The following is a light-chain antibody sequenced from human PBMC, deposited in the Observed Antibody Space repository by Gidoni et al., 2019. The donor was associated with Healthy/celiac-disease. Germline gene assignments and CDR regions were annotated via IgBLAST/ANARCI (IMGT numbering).Light chain of an antibody. CDR3: QQSYSTPQT. CDR1: QSISSY. CDR2: AAS. V-gene: IGKV1-39*01. J-gene: IGKJ1*01. Sequence: DIQLTPSPSSLSASLGDRVTSTCRASQSISSYLNWYQQKPGKAPKLLIYAASSLPSGVPSRFSGSGSGTDFTLNISSLQPEDFATYYCQQSYSTPQTFGQGTKVEIK.